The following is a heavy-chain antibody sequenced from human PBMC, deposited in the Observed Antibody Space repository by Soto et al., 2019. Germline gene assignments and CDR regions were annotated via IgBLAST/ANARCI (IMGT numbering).Heavy chain of an antibody. CDR2: ISGSGGST. D-gene: IGHD2-2*01. CDR3: AKDLGDGRYCSSTSCYGFVY. CDR1: GFTFSSYA. V-gene: IGHV3-23*01. J-gene: IGHJ4*02. Sequence: EVQLLESGGCLVQPGGSLRLSCAASGFTFSSYAMSWVRQAPGKGLEWVSAISGSGGSTYYADSVKGRFTISRDNSKNTLYLQMNSLRAEDTAVYYCAKDLGDGRYCSSTSCYGFVYWGQGTLVTVSS.